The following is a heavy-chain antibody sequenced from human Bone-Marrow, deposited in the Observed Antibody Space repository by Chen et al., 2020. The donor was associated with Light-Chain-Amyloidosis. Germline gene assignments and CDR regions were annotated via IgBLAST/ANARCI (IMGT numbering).Heavy chain of an antibody. J-gene: IGHJ3*02. CDR2: MRGSGGSS. CDR3: AKDISYDDILPGYPADAFDI. V-gene: IGHV3-23*04. D-gene: IGHD3-9*01. Sequence: EVQLVESGGGLLQRGGSLRLSCAASGFAFSSYAMSWVRQAQGKGLEWAATMRGSGGSSDYGDSLKGRLTIYRDNSKNALFLQVNSLRAEDTAVYYCAKDISYDDILPGYPADAFDIWGQGTMVTVSS. CDR1: GFAFSSYA.